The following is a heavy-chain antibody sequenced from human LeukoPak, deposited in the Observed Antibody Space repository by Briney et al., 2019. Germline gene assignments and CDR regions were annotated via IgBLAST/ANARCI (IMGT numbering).Heavy chain of an antibody. CDR1: GFTFSSYA. CDR3: SKRGETGTKYFDY. D-gene: IGHD1-1*01. CDR2: ISGSGGST. J-gene: IGHJ4*02. Sequence: PGGSLRLSCAASGFTFSSYAMSWVSQAPGKGLEWVSVISGSGGSTYYADSVKGRFTISRDNSKNTLYLHMNSLRAEDTAVYYCSKRGETGTKYFDYWGQGTLVTVSS. V-gene: IGHV3-23*01.